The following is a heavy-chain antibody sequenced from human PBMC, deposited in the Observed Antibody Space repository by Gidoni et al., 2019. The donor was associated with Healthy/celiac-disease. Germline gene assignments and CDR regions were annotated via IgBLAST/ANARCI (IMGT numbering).Heavy chain of an antibody. D-gene: IGHD3-22*01. V-gene: IGHV4-59*01. Sequence: QVQLQESGPGLVKPSETLSLTCTVSGGSISSYYCSWIRQPPGKGLEWIGYIYYSGSTNYNPSLKSRVTISVDTSKNQFSLKLSSVTAADTAVYYCARVRPEDYYDSSGYPTHAFDIWGQGTMVTVSS. CDR1: GGSISSYY. J-gene: IGHJ3*02. CDR3: ARVRPEDYYDSSGYPTHAFDI. CDR2: IYYSGST.